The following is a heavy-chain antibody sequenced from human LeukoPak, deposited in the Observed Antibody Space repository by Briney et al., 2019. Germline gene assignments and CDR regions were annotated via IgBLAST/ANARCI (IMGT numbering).Heavy chain of an antibody. Sequence: SETLSLTCTVSGGSISSSGYYWGWIRQPPGKGLQWIGSIYYSGRTYYNSFLKSRVTISVDTSKNQFSLKLSSVTAADTAVYYCARHGYSSAFDIWGQGTMVTVSS. D-gene: IGHD5-18*01. J-gene: IGHJ3*02. CDR3: ARHGYSSAFDI. V-gene: IGHV4-39*01. CDR1: GGSISSSGYY. CDR2: IYYSGRT.